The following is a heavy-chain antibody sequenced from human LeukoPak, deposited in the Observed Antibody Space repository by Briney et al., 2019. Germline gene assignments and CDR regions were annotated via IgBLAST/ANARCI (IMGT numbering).Heavy chain of an antibody. J-gene: IGHJ6*03. Sequence: GGSLRLSCAASGFTFSSYWMSWVRQAPGKGLEWVANIKQDGSEKHYVDSVKGRFTISRDNAKKSLYLQMNSLRAEDTAVYYCARDPGDALLYYYYMDVWGKGTTVTVSS. V-gene: IGHV3-7*01. D-gene: IGHD3-10*01. CDR2: IKQDGSEK. CDR3: ARDPGDALLYYYYMDV. CDR1: GFTFSSYW.